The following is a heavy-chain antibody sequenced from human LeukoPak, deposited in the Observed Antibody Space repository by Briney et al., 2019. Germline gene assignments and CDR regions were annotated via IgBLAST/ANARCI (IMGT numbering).Heavy chain of an antibody. CDR3: ARDGTRVGAFDI. D-gene: IGHD1-14*01. CDR1: GGSISSHY. Sequence: SETLSLTCTVSGGSISSHYWSWIRQPPGKGLEWIGNIYYSGSTNYNPSLKSRVTISVDTSKNQFSLKLSSVTAADTAVYYCARDGTRVGAFDIWGQGTMVTVSS. V-gene: IGHV4-59*11. J-gene: IGHJ3*02. CDR2: IYYSGST.